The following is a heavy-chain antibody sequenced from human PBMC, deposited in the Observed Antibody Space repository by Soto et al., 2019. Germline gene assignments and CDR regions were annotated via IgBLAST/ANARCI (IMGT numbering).Heavy chain of an antibody. CDR1: GGSISSGGYY. CDR2: IYYSGST. V-gene: IGHV4-31*03. Sequence: QVQLQESGPGLVKPSQTLSLTCTVSGGSISSGGYYWSWIRQHPGKGLEWIGYIYYSGSTYYNPSLRSRVTISVDASKNQFSLKLGSVTAAGTAVYYCARAKLFLGFGELYYWGQGTLVTVSS. J-gene: IGHJ4*02. CDR3: ARAKLFLGFGELYY. D-gene: IGHD3-10*01.